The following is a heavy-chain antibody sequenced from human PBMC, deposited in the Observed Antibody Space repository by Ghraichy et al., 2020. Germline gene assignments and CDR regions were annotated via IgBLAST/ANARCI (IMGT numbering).Heavy chain of an antibody. CDR1: GFRFSDYW. CDR3: ARGLWDRVDAPSAMAGTSFDK. D-gene: IGHD2-2*01. J-gene: IGHJ4*02. Sequence: SCAGSGFRFSDYWMNWVRQTPGRGLEWVANISPDGSEKYYVDSVKGRFTVSRDNAQTSLYLEMTSLSAEDPAFYYCARGLWDRVDAPSAMAGTSFDKWGQGTLVTVSS. CDR2: ISPDGSEK. V-gene: IGHV3-7*03.